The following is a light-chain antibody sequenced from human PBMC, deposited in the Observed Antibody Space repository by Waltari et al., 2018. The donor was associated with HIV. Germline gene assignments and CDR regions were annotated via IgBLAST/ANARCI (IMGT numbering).Light chain of an antibody. CDR3: AAWDDSLNGYV. J-gene: IGLJ1*01. V-gene: IGLV1-44*01. CDR2: SNN. Sequence: QSVLTQPPSASGTPGQRVTISCSGSSSNIGSNTVNWYHQLPGTAPKLLIYSNNQRPSGVPDRFSGSKSGTSASLAISGLQSEDEADYYCAAWDDSLNGYVFGTGTKVNVL. CDR1: SSNIGSNT.